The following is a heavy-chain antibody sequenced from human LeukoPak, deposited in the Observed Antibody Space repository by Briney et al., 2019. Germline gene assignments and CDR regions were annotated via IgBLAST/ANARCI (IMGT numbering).Heavy chain of an antibody. J-gene: IGHJ4*02. CDR2: ISGSGGST. D-gene: IGHD3-9*01. CDR3: ARAPYYDILTPDY. V-gene: IGHV3-23*01. Sequence: GGSLRLSCVASGFTFSSYAMTWVRQAPGKGLEWVSGISGSGGSTYYADSVKGRFTFSSDNSKNTLYLQMNSLRAEDTAVYYCARAPYYDILTPDYWGQGTLVTVSS. CDR1: GFTFSSYA.